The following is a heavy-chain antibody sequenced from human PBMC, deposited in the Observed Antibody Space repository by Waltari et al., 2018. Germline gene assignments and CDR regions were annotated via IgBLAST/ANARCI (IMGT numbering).Heavy chain of an antibody. CDR2: TYYRSKWYN. J-gene: IGHJ4*02. Sequence: QVQLQQSGPGLVKPSQTLSLPRAISCARLSSNLATRNWIRQSPSRGLEWLGRTYYRSKWYNDYAVSVKSRITINPDTSKNQFSLQLNSVTPEDTAVYYCARINWGNPRGLDYWGQGALVTVSS. CDR3: ARINWGNPRGLDY. D-gene: IGHD7-27*01. CDR1: CARLSSNLAT. V-gene: IGHV6-1*01.